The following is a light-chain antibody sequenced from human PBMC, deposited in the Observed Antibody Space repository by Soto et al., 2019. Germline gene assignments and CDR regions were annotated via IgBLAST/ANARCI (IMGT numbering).Light chain of an antibody. CDR3: QQRSNWIT. J-gene: IGKJ5*01. Sequence: EIVLTQSPATLSLSPGERATLSCRASQSVSSYLAWYQQKPGQAPRLLISDASNRATGFPARFSGSGSGTDFTLTISSLEPEDFAVYYCQQRSNWITFGQGTRLEIK. V-gene: IGKV3-11*01. CDR1: QSVSSY. CDR2: DAS.